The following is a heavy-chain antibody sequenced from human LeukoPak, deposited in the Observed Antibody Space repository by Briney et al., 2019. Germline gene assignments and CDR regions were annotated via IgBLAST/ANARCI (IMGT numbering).Heavy chain of an antibody. CDR3: ARGSEDYDSSGYYYDLGDY. V-gene: IGHV3-11*04. J-gene: IGHJ4*02. CDR1: GFTFSDYY. Sequence: GGSLRLSCAASGFTFSDYYMSWIRQAPGQGLEWVSYISSSGSTIYYADSVKGRFTISRDNPKNSLYLQMNSLRAEDTAVYYCARGSEDYDSSGYYYDLGDYWGRGTLVTVSS. D-gene: IGHD3-22*01. CDR2: ISSSGSTI.